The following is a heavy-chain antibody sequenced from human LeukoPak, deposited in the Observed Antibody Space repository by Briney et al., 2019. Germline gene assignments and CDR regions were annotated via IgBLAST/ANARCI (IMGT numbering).Heavy chain of an antibody. CDR1: GFTFSSYE. D-gene: IGHD2-15*01. V-gene: IGHV3-48*03. CDR2: ISSSGSTI. CDR3: AGAADCSGGSCYYYYMDV. J-gene: IGHJ6*03. Sequence: GGSLRLSCAASGFTFSSYEMNWFRQAPGKGLEWGSYISSSGSTIYYADSAKGRFTISKDKAKNSLYLQMNRLRAEDTAVYYCAGAADCSGGSCYYYYMDVWGKGTTVTVSS.